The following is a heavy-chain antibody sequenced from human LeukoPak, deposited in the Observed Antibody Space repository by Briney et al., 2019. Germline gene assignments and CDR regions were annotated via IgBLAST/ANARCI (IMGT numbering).Heavy chain of an antibody. CDR3: ARGKSYYHDSSGYYPYYFDY. CDR1: GGSISSSSYY. V-gene: IGHV4-39*07. Sequence: SETLSLTCTVSGGSISSSSYYWSWIRQPPGKGLEWIGEINHSGSTNYNPSLKSRVTISVDTSKNQFSLKLSSVTAADTAVYYCARGKSYYHDSSGYYPYYFDYWGQGTLVTVSS. J-gene: IGHJ4*02. D-gene: IGHD3-22*01. CDR2: INHSGST.